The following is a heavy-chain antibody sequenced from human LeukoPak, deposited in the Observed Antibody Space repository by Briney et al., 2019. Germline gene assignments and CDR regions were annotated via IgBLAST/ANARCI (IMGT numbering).Heavy chain of an antibody. D-gene: IGHD3-10*02. CDR1: GFTFSSYW. J-gene: IGHJ6*04. CDR2: IKQDGSEK. V-gene: IGHV3-7*01. Sequence: GGSLRLSCAASGFTFSSYWMSWVRQAPGKGLEWVANIKQDGSEKYYVDSVKGRFTISRDNAKSSLYLQMNSLRAEDTAVYYCAELGITMIGGVWGKGTTVTISS. CDR3: AELGITMIGGV.